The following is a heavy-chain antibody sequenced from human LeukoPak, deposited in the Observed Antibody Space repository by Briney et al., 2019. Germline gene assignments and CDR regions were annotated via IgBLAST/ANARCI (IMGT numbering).Heavy chain of an antibody. CDR3: ARDMEEEQQLSLGY. V-gene: IGHV1-18*01. J-gene: IGHJ4*02. D-gene: IGHD6-13*01. Sequence: GASVKVSCKASGYTFTSYGISWVRQAPGQGLEWMGWISAYNGNTNYAQKLQGRVTMTTDTSTSTAYMELRSLRSDDTAVYYCARDMEEEQQLSLGYWGQGTLVTVSS. CDR2: ISAYNGNT. CDR1: GYTFTSYG.